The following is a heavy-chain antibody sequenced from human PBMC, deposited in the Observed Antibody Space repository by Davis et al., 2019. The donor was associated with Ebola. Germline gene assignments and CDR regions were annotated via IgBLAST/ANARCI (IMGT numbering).Heavy chain of an antibody. CDR2: INVGNGNT. V-gene: IGHV1-3*01. J-gene: IGHJ6*02. CDR3: ARHTVFRGDYPSIYYYYGMDV. D-gene: IGHD4-17*01. Sequence: ASVKVSCKASGYTFTSYAMHWVRQAPGQRLEWMGWINVGNGNTKYSQKFQGRVTITRDTSATTAYMELSSLRSEDTAVYYCARHTVFRGDYPSIYYYYGMDVWGQGTTVTVSS. CDR1: GYTFTSYA.